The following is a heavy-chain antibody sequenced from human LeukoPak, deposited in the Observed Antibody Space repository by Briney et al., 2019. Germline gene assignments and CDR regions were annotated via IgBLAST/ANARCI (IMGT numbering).Heavy chain of an antibody. D-gene: IGHD1-26*01. V-gene: IGHV3-49*04. J-gene: IGHJ6*02. CDR1: GFPFRDHA. CDR3: VRNSGTYRGYGLDV. CDR2: IRTNPNGATV. Sequence: GGSLRLSCTASGFPFRDHAMSWVRQAPGKGLEWAGLIRTNPNGATVEYAASVRGRFTISRDDSQNIAYLEMNSLETEDSAVYYCVRNSGTYRGYGLDVWGQGTTVTVSS.